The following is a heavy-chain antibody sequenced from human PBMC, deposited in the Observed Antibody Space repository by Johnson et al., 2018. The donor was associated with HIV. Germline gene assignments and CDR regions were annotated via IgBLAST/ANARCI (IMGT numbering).Heavy chain of an antibody. CDR2: ISGGSAGT. D-gene: IGHD3-22*01. Sequence: QVQLVESGGGLVKPGGSLRLSCAASGFTFSDYYMSWVRQAPGKGLEWIAYISGGSAGTFYADSVKGRFTISRDNGNKEVYLQMDSLRAEDTAVYYCARDDTMMHGFDIWGQGTMVTVSS. CDR1: GFTFSDYY. V-gene: IGHV3-11*04. CDR3: ARDDTMMHGFDI. J-gene: IGHJ3*02.